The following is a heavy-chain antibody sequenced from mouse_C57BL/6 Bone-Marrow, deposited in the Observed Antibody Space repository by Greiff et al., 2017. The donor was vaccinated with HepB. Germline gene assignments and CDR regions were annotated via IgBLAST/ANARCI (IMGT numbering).Heavy chain of an antibody. CDR3: TTAGSYRYFDV. Sequence: DVKLQESGAELVRPGASVKLSCTASGFNIKDDYMHWVKQRPEQGLEWIGWIDPENGDTEYASKFQGKATITADTSSNTAYLQLSSLTSEDTAVYYCTTAGSYRYFDVWGTGTTVTVSS. CDR1: GFNIKDDY. CDR2: IDPENGDT. V-gene: IGHV14-4*01. J-gene: IGHJ1*03.